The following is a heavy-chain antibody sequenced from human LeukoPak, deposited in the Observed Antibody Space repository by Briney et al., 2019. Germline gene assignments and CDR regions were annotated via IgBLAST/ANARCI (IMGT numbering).Heavy chain of an antibody. D-gene: IGHD6-13*01. J-gene: IGHJ5*02. CDR3: ARARLDSRYNWFDP. CDR2: IYTSGST. CDR1: GGSISSGSYY. V-gene: IGHV4-61*02. Sequence: SQTLSLTCTVSGGSISSGSYYWSWIRQPAGKGLEWIGRIYTSGSTNYNPSLKSRVTISVDTSKNQFSLKLSSVTAADTAVYYCARARLDSRYNWFDPWGQGTLVTVSS.